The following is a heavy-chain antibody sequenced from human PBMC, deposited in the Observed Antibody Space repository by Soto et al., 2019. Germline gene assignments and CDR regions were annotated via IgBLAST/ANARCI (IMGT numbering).Heavy chain of an antibody. CDR1: QDAFTRCV. CDR2: INAGNGNT. V-gene: IGHV1-3*01. J-gene: IGHJ6*02. D-gene: IGHD6-13*01. Sequence: GASVHVRWKASQDAFTRCVMHWVPQAPGQRLELMGWINAGNGNTKYSQNFQGRVTITRDASASTAYMELSSLRSQDTAVYYCATSTIDTSTWKQYFYGMDVWGQGSPVTVSS. CDR3: ATSTIDTSTWKQYFYGMDV.